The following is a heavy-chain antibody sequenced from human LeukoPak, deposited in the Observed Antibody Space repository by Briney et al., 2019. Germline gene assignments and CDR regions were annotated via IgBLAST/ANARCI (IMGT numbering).Heavy chain of an antibody. CDR3: ARAAGYCSSTSCYTGFDY. J-gene: IGHJ4*02. V-gene: IGHV4-31*03. CDR1: GGSISSGGYY. Sequence: PSQTLSLTCTVSGGSISSGGYYWRWIRQHPGKGLEWIGYIYYSGSTYYNPSLKSRVTISVDTSKNQFSLKLSSVTAADTAVYYCARAAGYCSSTSCYTGFDYWGQGTLVTVSS. D-gene: IGHD2-2*02. CDR2: IYYSGST.